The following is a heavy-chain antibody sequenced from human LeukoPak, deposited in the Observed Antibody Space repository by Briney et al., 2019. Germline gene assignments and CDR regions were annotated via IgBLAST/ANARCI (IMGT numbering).Heavy chain of an antibody. CDR3: AREIKEGNGLRLYYYYYYMDV. V-gene: IGHV3-33*01. CDR2: IWYDGSNK. J-gene: IGHJ6*03. D-gene: IGHD2-8*01. Sequence: GGSLRLSCAASGFTFSSYGMHWVRQAPGKGLEWVAVIWYDGSNKYYADSVKGRFTISRDNSKNTLYLQMNSLRAEDTAVYYCAREIKEGNGLRLYYYYYYMDVWGKGTTVAVSS. CDR1: GFTFSSYG.